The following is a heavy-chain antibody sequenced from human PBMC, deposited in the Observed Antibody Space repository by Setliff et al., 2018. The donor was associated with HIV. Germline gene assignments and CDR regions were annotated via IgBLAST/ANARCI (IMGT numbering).Heavy chain of an antibody. Sequence: ASVKVSCKASGYTFTSNFIHWVRQAPGQGLEWMGIINPSDGVTDYAEKFQGRLTVTSDTSTTTVSMDLSSLRAEDTAVYYCARDVEHMMDVWGQGTAVTVS. J-gene: IGHJ6*02. CDR2: INPSDGVT. CDR1: GYTFTSNF. V-gene: IGHV1-46*01. CDR3: ARDVEHMMDV.